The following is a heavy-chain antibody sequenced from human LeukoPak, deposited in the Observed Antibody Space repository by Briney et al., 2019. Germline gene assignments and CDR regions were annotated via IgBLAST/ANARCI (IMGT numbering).Heavy chain of an antibody. CDR2: IRGGGEL. CDR1: GFTFSSYA. J-gene: IGHJ4*02. D-gene: IGHD3-10*01. Sequence: GGSLRLSCAASGFTFSSYAMSWVRQAPGRGPEGVSSIRGGGELFYADSVKGRFTLSRDDSRNTVYLQLSNLRVEDTAIYYCAKANWVSDADAVWWGQGGHVTVSS. CDR3: AKANWVSDADAVW. V-gene: IGHV3-23*01.